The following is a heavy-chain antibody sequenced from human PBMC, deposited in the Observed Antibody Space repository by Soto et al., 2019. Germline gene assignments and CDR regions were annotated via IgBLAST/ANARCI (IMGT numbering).Heavy chain of an antibody. CDR3: ARSGYSSGWYTAFDS. D-gene: IGHD6-19*01. CDR1: GDPISGYY. J-gene: IGHJ5*01. V-gene: IGHV4-4*07. Sequence: SETLSLTCTVSGDPISGYYWSWIRQPAEKGLEWIGRIYASGSPISNASLRSRVALSVDTSKNQFSLKLNSVTAADTAMYYCARSGYSSGWYTAFDSWSQGALVTVSS. CDR2: IYASGSP.